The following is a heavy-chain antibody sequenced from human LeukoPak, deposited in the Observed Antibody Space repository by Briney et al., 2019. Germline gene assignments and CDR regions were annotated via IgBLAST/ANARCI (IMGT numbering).Heavy chain of an antibody. CDR3: ATNPPGPSSWPGGDAPDI. Sequence: GESLKISCKGSGYRFTKYWIGWVRQMPGKGLEWMGIIYPGDSSTRCSPSFQGQGTISVDKSISTAYLQWSSLKASDTAMYYCATNPPGPSSWPGGDAPDIWGQGTMVTVSS. CDR1: GYRFTKYW. V-gene: IGHV5-51*01. J-gene: IGHJ3*02. D-gene: IGHD6-13*01. CDR2: IYPGDSST.